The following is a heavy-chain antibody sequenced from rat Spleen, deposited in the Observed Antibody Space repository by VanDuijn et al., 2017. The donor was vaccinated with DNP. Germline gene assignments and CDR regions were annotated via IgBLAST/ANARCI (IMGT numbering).Heavy chain of an antibody. CDR3: STALGDA. CDR1: GIIFSDCD. Sequence: EVQLVESGGGLVQPGRSMKLSCVASGIIFSDCDMAWVRQAPRKGLEWVATITYDGSRTFYRDSVKGRFTISRENAKSTLYLHMDSLRPEDTAPYYCSTALGDAWGQGTAVTDSS. V-gene: IGHV5S10*01. CDR2: ITYDGSRT. J-gene: IGHJ4*01.